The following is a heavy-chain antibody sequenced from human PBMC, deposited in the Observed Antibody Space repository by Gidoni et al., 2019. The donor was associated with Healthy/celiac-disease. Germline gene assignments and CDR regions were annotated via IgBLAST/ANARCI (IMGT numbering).Heavy chain of an antibody. J-gene: IGHJ4*02. CDR2: ISAYNGNT. D-gene: IGHD3-22*01. V-gene: IGHV1-18*01. CDR3: ARGAKYYYDSSGYYYKSVLPGY. Sequence: QVQLVQSGAEVKKPGASVKVSCKASGYTFTSYGISWVQQAPGQGLEWMGWISAYNGNTNYAQKLQGRVTMTTDTSTSTAYMELRSLRSDDTAVYYCARGAKYYYDSSGYYYKSVLPGYWGQGTLVTVSS. CDR1: GYTFTSYG.